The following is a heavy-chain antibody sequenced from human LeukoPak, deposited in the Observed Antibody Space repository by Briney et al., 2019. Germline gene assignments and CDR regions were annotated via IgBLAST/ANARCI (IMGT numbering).Heavy chain of an antibody. CDR1: GFTFSSYG. V-gene: IGHV3-30*18. J-gene: IGHJ6*02. CDR3: AKDGDEVPEEFGYYYGMDV. D-gene: IGHD2-2*01. Sequence: PGRSLRLSCAASGFTFSSYGMHWVRQAPGKGLEWVAVISYDGSNKYYADSVKGRFTISRDNSKNTLYLQMNSLRAEDTAVYYCAKDGDEVPEEFGYYYGMDVWGQGTTATVSS. CDR2: ISYDGSNK.